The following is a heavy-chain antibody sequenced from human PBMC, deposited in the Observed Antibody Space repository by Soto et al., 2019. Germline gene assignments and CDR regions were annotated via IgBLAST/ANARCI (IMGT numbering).Heavy chain of an antibody. CDR2: IYYSGGN. CDR1: GGSISSYY. D-gene: IGHD5-18*01. J-gene: IGHJ6*02. Sequence: QVQLQESGPGLVKPSETLSLTCTVSGGSISSYYWSWIRQPPGKGLEWIGYIYYSGGNNYNPSLKTRATIAVDPPKNQFSLKLSSVTAADTAVYYCARDLGGYSYGNKGHYYYYGMDVWGQGTTVTVSS. V-gene: IGHV4-59*01. CDR3: ARDLGGYSYGNKGHYYYYGMDV.